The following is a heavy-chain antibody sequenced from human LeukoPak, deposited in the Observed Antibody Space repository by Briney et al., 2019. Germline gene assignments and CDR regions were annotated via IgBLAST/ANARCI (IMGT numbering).Heavy chain of an antibody. J-gene: IGHJ4*02. CDR1: GFTFSSYA. V-gene: IGHV3-23*01. Sequence: GGSLRLSCAASGFTFSSYAMSWVRQAPGKGLEWVSAISGSGGSTYYADSVKGRFTISRDNSKNTLNLQMNSLRAEDTAVYYCAKDLLLLWSPYNDYWGQGTLVTVSS. D-gene: IGHD3-10*01. CDR2: ISGSGGST. CDR3: AKDLLLLWSPYNDY.